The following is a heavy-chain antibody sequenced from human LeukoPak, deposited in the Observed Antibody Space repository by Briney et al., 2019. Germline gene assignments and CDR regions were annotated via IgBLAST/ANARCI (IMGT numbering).Heavy chain of an antibody. CDR3: ARGPSWSPGAFDI. CDR1: GGSISSGSYY. Sequence: SETLSLTCTVSGGSISSGSYYWSWIRQPTGKGLEWIGRIYTSGSTNYNPSLKSRVTISVDTSKNQFSLKLSSVAAADTAVYYCARGPSWSPGAFDIWGQGTMVTVSS. V-gene: IGHV4-61*02. J-gene: IGHJ3*02. D-gene: IGHD3-3*01. CDR2: IYTSGST.